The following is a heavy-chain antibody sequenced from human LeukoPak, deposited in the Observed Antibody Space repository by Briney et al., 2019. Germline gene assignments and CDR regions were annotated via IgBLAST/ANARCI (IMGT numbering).Heavy chain of an antibody. CDR3: VRGCSDTCYRFDY. CDR2: IKQDGSEK. V-gene: IGHV3-7*03. D-gene: IGHD2-15*01. J-gene: IGHJ4*02. CDR1: GFTFSSYW. Sequence: GGPLRLSCAASGFTFSSYWMSWVRQAPGKGLEWVANIKQDGSEKYYVDSVKGRFTISRDNAKNSLYLQMNSLRAEDTAVYYCVRGCSDTCYRFDYWGQGTLVTVSS.